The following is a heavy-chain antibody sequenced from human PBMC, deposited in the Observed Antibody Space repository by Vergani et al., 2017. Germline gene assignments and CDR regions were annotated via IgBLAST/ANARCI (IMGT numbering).Heavy chain of an antibody. CDR1: GFTFSSYA. CDR2: ISGSGGST. CDR3: AKLGPMVREVINYYYAMDV. Sequence: EVQLVESGGGLVQPGGSLRLSCAASGFTFSSYAMSWVRQAPGKGLEWVSAISGSGGSTYYADSVKGRFTISRDNSKNTLFLQMNSLRAEDTAVYYCAKLGPMVREVINYYYAMDVWGQGTTVTVSS. V-gene: IGHV3-23*04. J-gene: IGHJ6*02. D-gene: IGHD3-10*01.